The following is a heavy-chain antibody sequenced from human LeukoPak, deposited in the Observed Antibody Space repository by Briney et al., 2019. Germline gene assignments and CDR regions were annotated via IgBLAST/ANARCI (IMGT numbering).Heavy chain of an antibody. CDR3: AKDGIRYYYDSSGYYGDY. V-gene: IGHV3-30*18. CDR1: GFSFSSYG. Sequence: PGGSLRLSCAASGFSFSSYGMHWVRQAPGKGLGWVAVISYEGSNEYYADSVKGRFTISRDNSKSTLYLQMTSLRAEDTAVYYCAKDGIRYYYDSSGYYGDYWGQGTLVTVSS. CDR2: ISYEGSNE. D-gene: IGHD3-22*01. J-gene: IGHJ4*02.